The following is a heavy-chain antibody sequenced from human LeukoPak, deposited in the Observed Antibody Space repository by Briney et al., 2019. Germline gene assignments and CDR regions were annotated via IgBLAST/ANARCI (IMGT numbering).Heavy chain of an antibody. V-gene: IGHV3-30*02. CDR3: AKGGVWIQLWHFDY. J-gene: IGHJ4*02. CDR2: IRYDGSNK. Sequence: GGSLRLSXAASGFTFSSYGMHWVRQAPGKGLEWVAFIRYDGSNKYYADSVKGRFTISRDNSKNTLYLQMNSLRAEDTAVYYCAKGGVWIQLWHFDYWGQGTLVTVSS. CDR1: GFTFSSYG. D-gene: IGHD5-18*01.